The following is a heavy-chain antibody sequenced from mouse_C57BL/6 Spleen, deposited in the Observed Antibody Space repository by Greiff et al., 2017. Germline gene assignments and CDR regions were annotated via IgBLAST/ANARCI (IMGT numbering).Heavy chain of an antibody. D-gene: IGHD1-1*01. Sequence: EVQLQESGPGMVKPSQSLSLSCTVTGYSITSGYVWHWIRPFPGNKLEWMGYISYSGSTNYNPSLKSRISITHDTSKNHFFLKLNSVTTEDTATYYCASGVVAFDYWGQGTTLTVSS. CDR2: ISYSGST. CDR3: ASGVVAFDY. J-gene: IGHJ2*01. V-gene: IGHV3-1*01. CDR1: GYSITSGYV.